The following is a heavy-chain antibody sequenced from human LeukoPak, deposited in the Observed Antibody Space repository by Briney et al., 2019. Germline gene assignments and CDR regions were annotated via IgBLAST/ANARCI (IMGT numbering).Heavy chain of an antibody. CDR3: ARSFSGWYGLDAFDI. Sequence: SQTLSLTCTVSGGSISSGGYYWSWIRQHPGKGLEWMGYIYYSGSTYYNPSLKSRVTISVDTSKNQFSLKLSSVTAADTAVYYCARSFSGWYGLDAFDIWGQGTMVTVSS. V-gene: IGHV4-31*03. J-gene: IGHJ3*02. CDR1: GGSISSGGYY. D-gene: IGHD6-19*01. CDR2: IYYSGST.